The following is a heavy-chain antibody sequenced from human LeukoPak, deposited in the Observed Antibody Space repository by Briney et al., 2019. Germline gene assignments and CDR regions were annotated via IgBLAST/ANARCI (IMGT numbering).Heavy chain of an antibody. V-gene: IGHV4-4*07. CDR3: AREGGYSYGDAPLHFDY. Sequence: SETLSLTCSVSGGSISSYYWSWIRQPAGKGLEWIGRISTSGSTNYNPSLKSRVTISVDTSKNQFSLNLSSVTAADTAVYYCAREGGYSYGDAPLHFDYWGQGTLVTVSS. CDR2: ISTSGST. J-gene: IGHJ4*02. CDR1: GGSISSYY. D-gene: IGHD5-18*01.